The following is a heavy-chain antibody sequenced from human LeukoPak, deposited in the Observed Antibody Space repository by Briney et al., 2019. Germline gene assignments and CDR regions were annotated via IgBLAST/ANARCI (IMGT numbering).Heavy chain of an antibody. CDR1: GFTFSSYS. Sequence: PGGSLRLSCAASGFTFSSYSMSWVRQAPGKGLEWVANIKQDGSEKYYVDSVKGRFTISRDNAKNTLYLQMNSLRAEDTAVYYCAKVRRAAAGTWSWYYFDYWGQGTLVTVSS. V-gene: IGHV3-7*03. J-gene: IGHJ4*02. CDR3: AKVRRAAAGTWSWYYFDY. D-gene: IGHD6-13*01. CDR2: IKQDGSEK.